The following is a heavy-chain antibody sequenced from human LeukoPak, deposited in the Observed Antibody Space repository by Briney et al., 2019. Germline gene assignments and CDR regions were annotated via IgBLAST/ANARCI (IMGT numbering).Heavy chain of an antibody. D-gene: IGHD3-10*01. CDR3: AQDSRGFGEPSSFWFDP. CDR1: GFTLRNFD. V-gene: IGHV3-30*02. CDR2: ILHYGRNT. J-gene: IGHJ5*02. Sequence: GGSLRLSCSASGFTLRNFDMHGHRQAPGKVLDWLAFILHYGRNTHYPDSVKSRFTICTDNAKNIPDPDLNSLRAQDRVLLYGAQDSRGFGEPSSFWFDPWGQGTLVTVSS.